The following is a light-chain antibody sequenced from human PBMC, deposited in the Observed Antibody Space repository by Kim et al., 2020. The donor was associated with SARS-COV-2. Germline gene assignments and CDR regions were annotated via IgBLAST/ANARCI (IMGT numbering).Light chain of an antibody. Sequence: SLADSVTDTVRASRRVSHIVGWYQQKPEQAPKTLIFGASNLPRGVPSKFTGGVSGTEFTLTFTILQPEDSATYYCQQYDSFPITFGQETRLEI. V-gene: IGKV1-16*02. CDR3: QQYDSFPIT. CDR1: RRVSHI. J-gene: IGKJ5*01. CDR2: GAS.